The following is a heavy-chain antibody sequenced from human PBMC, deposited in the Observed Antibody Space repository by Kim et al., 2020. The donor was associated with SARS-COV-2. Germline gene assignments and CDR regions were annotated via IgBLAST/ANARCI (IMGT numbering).Heavy chain of an antibody. Sequence: GGSLRLSCSASGFTFSNYAMVWARQAPGKGLEYVSSISNNGGTTYYADSVKGRFTISRDNSKNTLSLQMSSLRDEDTAVYYCANNWNYDNWGQGTLVTVSS. CDR3: ANNWNYDN. J-gene: IGHJ4*02. CDR2: ISNNGGTT. CDR1: GFTFSNYA. D-gene: IGHD1-20*01. V-gene: IGHV3-64D*09.